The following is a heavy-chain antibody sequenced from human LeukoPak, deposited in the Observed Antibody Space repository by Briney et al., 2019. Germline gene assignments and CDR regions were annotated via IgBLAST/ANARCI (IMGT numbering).Heavy chain of an antibody. J-gene: IGHJ3*02. V-gene: IGHV4-30-2*01. CDR2: IYHSGST. D-gene: IGHD1-26*01. Sequence: SQTLSLTCAVSGGSISSGSYSWSWIRQPPGKGLEWIGYIYHSGSTYYNPSLKSRVTISVDRSKNQFSLKLSSVTAADTAVYYCASNDPVGATSGNDAFDIWGQGTMVTVSS. CDR3: ASNDPVGATSGNDAFDI. CDR1: GGSISSGSYS.